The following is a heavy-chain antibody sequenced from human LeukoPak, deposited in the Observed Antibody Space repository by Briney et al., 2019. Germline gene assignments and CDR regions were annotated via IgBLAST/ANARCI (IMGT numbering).Heavy chain of an antibody. J-gene: IGHJ3*02. V-gene: IGHV3-48*01. CDR2: ISSSSSTI. D-gene: IGHD1-26*01. CDR3: ARDRWELLSSDAFDI. CDR1: GFTFSSYS. Sequence: GGSLRLFCAASGFTFSSYSMNWVRQAPGKGLEWVSYISSSSSTIYYADSVKGRFTISRDNAKNSLYLQMNSLRAEDTAVYYCARDRWELLSSDAFDIWGQGTMVTVSS.